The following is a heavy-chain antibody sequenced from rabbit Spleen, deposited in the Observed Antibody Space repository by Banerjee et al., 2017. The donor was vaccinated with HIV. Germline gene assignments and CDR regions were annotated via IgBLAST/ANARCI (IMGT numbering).Heavy chain of an antibody. D-gene: IGHD8-1*01. V-gene: IGHV1S7*01. CDR2: IYAAKGST. Sequence: QLTETGGGLVQPGGSLTLSCKASGIDFTNYYITWVRQAPGKGLEWIGIIYAAKGSTDYASWVSGRFTISRENAQNTVFLQMTSLTAADTATYFCARDGAGGSYFALWGQGTLVTVS. CDR3: ARDGAGGSYFAL. CDR1: GIDFTNYY. J-gene: IGHJ4*01.